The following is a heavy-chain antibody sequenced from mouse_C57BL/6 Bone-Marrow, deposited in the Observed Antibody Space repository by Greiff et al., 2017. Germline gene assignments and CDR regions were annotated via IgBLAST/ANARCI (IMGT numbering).Heavy chain of an antibody. CDR1: GFTFSDYG. J-gene: IGHJ4*01. Sequence: EVKVVESGGGLVKPGGFLKLSCAASGFTFSDYGMHWVRQAPEKGLEWVAYISSGSSTIYYADTVKGRFTISRDNAKNTLFLQMTSLRSEDTAMYYCAKYSNFSMDYWGQGTSVTVSS. D-gene: IGHD2-5*01. V-gene: IGHV5-17*01. CDR2: ISSGSSTI. CDR3: AKYSNFSMDY.